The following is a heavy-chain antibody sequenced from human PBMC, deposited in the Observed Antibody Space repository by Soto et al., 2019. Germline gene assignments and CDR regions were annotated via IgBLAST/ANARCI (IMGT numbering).Heavy chain of an antibody. D-gene: IGHD1-7*01. J-gene: IGHJ4*02. V-gene: IGHV3-23*01. Sequence: PGGSLRLSCAASGFTFSSYVMSWFRQAPGKGLEWVSAISGSGGSTYYADSVKGRFTISRDNSKNTVYLQMNSLRAEDTAVYYCAKDSNYRSVQFYFVYWGQGTLVTVSS. CDR2: ISGSGGST. CDR1: GFTFSSYV. CDR3: AKDSNYRSVQFYFVY.